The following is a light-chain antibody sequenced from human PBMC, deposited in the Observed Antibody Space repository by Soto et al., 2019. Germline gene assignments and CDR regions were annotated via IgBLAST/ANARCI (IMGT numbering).Light chain of an antibody. CDR1: QSVSSY. J-gene: IGKJ1*01. CDR3: QQRSIWPWT. CDR2: DAS. V-gene: IGKV3-11*01. Sequence: EIVLTQSPATLSFSPGERATLSCRASQSVSSYLAWYQQKPGQAPRLLIYDASNRATGIPARFSGSGSGTDFTLTISSLEPEDFAVYYCQQRSIWPWTFGQGTKVDIX.